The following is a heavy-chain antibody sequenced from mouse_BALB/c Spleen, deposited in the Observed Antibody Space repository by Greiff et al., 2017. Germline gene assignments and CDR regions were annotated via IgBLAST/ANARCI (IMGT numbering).Heavy chain of an antibody. Sequence: EVKLVESGGGLVQPGGSRKLSCEASGFTFSSFGMHWVRKAPEKGLEWVAYISRGSSTTYYADTVKGRFTISRDKPKNTLFLQMTSLRSEDTAMYYCARTPIYYGYEDAMDYWGQGTSVTVSS. CDR1: GFTFSSFG. V-gene: IGHV5-17*02. CDR2: ISRGSSTT. J-gene: IGHJ4*01. CDR3: ARTPIYYGYEDAMDY. D-gene: IGHD2-2*01.